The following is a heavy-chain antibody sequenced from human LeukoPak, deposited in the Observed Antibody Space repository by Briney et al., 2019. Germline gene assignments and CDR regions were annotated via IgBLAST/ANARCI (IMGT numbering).Heavy chain of an antibody. CDR2: IYYTGST. V-gene: IGHV4-59*01. J-gene: IGHJ5*02. CDR1: GVSISSYY. Sequence: PSETLSLTCTVSGVSISSYYWGWIRQFPGRGLEWIGYIYYTGSTSYNPSLKSQVTISIDTSKKQLSVKPNSVTAADTAVYYCARGRSTWHAWGQGTLVTVSS. CDR3: ARGRSTWHA.